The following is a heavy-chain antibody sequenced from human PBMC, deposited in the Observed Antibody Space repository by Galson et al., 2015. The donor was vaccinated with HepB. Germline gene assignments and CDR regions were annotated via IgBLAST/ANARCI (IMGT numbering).Heavy chain of an antibody. CDR3: VSGLVGGTTH. CDR1: GFTFSSYW. Sequence: SLRLSCAASGFTFSSYWMHWVRQVPGKGLVWVSHISGDGTKINYVGSVEGRFTISRDNAKNTLYLQMNSLRADDTAMYYRVSGLVGGTTHWGQGTLVTVSS. V-gene: IGHV3-74*01. J-gene: IGHJ4*02. CDR2: ISGDGTKI. D-gene: IGHD1-26*01.